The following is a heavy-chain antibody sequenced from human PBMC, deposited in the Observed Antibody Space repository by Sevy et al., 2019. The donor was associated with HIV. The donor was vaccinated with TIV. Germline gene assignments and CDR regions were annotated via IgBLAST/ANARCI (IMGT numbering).Heavy chain of an antibody. D-gene: IGHD2-2*01. Sequence: GGSLRLSCVASGFTFSKYGMSWVRQTPGKGLEWVSTLSFACGRINYADSVKGRFTMSRVDSRNTFYLQMDSLRAEDTAIYYCARAGCSKPHDYWGQGTLVTVSS. CDR2: LSFACGRI. V-gene: IGHV3-23*01. CDR3: ARAGCSKPHDY. J-gene: IGHJ4*02. CDR1: GFTFSKYG.